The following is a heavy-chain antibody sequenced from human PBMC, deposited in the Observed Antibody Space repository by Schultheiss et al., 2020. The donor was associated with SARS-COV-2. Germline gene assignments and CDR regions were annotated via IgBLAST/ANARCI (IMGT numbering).Heavy chain of an antibody. CDR3: ARARLDLYDYVWGSYLFDY. J-gene: IGHJ4*02. CDR1: GGSISSYY. D-gene: IGHD3-16*01. CDR2: IYHSGST. Sequence: SETLSLTCTVSGGSISSYYWSWIRQPPGKGLEWIGEIYHSGSTNYNPSLKRRVTVSVDTSKNQLSLKLSSVTAADTAVYYCARARLDLYDYVWGSYLFDYWGQGTLVTVSS. V-gene: IGHV4-34*01.